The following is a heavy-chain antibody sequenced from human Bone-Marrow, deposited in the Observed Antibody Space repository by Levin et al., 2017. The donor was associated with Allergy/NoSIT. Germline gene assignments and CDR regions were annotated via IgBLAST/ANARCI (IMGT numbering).Heavy chain of an antibody. Sequence: WASVKVSCHTSGYRFIAYYIPWVRQAPGQGLQWMGWINPKSGGTNYAQKFQGRVTMTRDTSTSTFFMELTRLRHDDTALYYCARDRAEGANSGGFDIWGQGTQVIVSS. J-gene: IGHJ3*02. CDR3: ARDRAEGANSGGFDI. D-gene: IGHD6-19*01. V-gene: IGHV1-2*02. CDR2: INPKSGGT. CDR1: GYRFIAYY.